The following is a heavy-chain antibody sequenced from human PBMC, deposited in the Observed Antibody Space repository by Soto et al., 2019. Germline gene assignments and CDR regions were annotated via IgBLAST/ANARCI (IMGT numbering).Heavy chain of an antibody. CDR2: IYYSGST. D-gene: IGHD6-19*01. J-gene: IGHJ4*02. CDR1: GGSVSSGSYY. Sequence: PSEALSLTCTVSGGSVSSGSYYWSWIRQPPGKGLEWIGYIYYSGSTNYNPSLKSRVTISVDTSKNQFSLKLSSVTAADTAVYYCARGVGWPDYYFDYWGQGTLVTISS. CDR3: ARGVGWPDYYFDY. V-gene: IGHV4-61*01.